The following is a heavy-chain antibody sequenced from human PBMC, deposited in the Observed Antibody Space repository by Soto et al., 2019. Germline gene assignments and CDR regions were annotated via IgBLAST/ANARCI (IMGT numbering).Heavy chain of an antibody. D-gene: IGHD3-22*01. J-gene: IGHJ6*02. V-gene: IGHV3-33*01. CDR3: ARDSYYDSSGYPIYYYYYGMDV. CDR2: IWYDGSNK. CDR1: GFTFSSYG. Sequence: QAQLVESGGGVVQPGRSLRLSCAASGFTFSSYGMHWVRQAPGKGLEWVAVIWYDGSNKYYADSVKGRFTISRDNSKNTLYLQMNSLRAEDTAVYYCARDSYYDSSGYPIYYYYYGMDVWGQGTTVTVSS.